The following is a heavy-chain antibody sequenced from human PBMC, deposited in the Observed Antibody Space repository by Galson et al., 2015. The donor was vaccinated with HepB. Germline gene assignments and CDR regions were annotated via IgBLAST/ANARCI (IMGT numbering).Heavy chain of an antibody. J-gene: IGHJ4*02. CDR2: ISYDGSNK. CDR1: GFTFSSYA. CDR3: ASRYGDQRNYFDY. D-gene: IGHD4-17*01. Sequence: SLRLSCAASGFTFSSYAMHWVRQAPGKGLEWVAVISYDGSNKYYADSVKGRFTISRDNSKNTLYLQMNSLRAEDTAVYYCASRYGDQRNYFDYWGQGTLVTVSS. V-gene: IGHV3-30-3*01.